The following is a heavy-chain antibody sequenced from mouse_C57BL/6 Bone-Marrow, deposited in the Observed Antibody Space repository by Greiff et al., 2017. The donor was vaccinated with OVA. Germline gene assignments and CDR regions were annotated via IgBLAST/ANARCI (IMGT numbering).Heavy chain of an antibody. CDR1: GYTFTSYW. Sequence: QVKLQQPGAELVRPGSSVKLSCKASGYTFTSYWMDWVKQRPGQGLEWIGNIYPSDSETHYNQKFKDKATLTVDKSSSTAYMQLSSLTSEDSAVYYCARRLRLRAMDYWGQGTSVTVSS. CDR3: ARRLRLRAMDY. V-gene: IGHV1-61*01. CDR2: IYPSDSET. D-gene: IGHD1-2*01. J-gene: IGHJ4*01.